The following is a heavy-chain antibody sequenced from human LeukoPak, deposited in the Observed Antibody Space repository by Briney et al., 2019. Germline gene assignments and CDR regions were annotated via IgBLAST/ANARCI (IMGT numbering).Heavy chain of an antibody. J-gene: IGHJ4*02. Sequence: SETLSLTCTVSGGSISSSSYYWGWIRQPPGKGLEWIGSIYYSGSTYYNPSLKSRVTMSVDTSNNQFSLKLSSVTAADTAFYYCTRGGYVSGSYSAHFDYWGQGSLVTVSS. CDR2: IYYSGST. CDR3: TRGGYVSGSYSAHFDY. D-gene: IGHD3-10*01. V-gene: IGHV4-39*07. CDR1: GGSISSSSYY.